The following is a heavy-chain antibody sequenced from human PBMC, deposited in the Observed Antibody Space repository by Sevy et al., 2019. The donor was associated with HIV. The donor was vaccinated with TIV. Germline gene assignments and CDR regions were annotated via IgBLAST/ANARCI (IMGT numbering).Heavy chain of an antibody. CDR1: GFTFSSYW. Sequence: GGSLRLSCAASGFTFSSYWMSRVRQAPRKGLEWVAHIKVDGSERYYVDSVKGRFTISRENAKNSLYLQMNSLRAEDTAVYYCARDCSSTSCLWGLDVWGQGTTVTVSS. CDR3: ARDCSSTSCLWGLDV. J-gene: IGHJ6*02. CDR2: IKVDGSER. D-gene: IGHD2-2*01. V-gene: IGHV3-7*03.